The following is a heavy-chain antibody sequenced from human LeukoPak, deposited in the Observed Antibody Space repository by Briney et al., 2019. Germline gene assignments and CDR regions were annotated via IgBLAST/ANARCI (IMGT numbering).Heavy chain of an antibody. J-gene: IGHJ4*02. CDR1: GFTFSSYS. D-gene: IGHD3-22*01. CDR2: ISSSSSHI. V-gene: IGHV3-21*01. Sequence: SGGSLRLSCAASGFTFSSYSMNWVRQAPGKGLEWVSSISSSSSHIYYADSVKGRFTISRDNAKNSLYLQMNSLRAEDTAVYYCARDLIRYYYDSSAYYFDYWGQGTLVTVSS. CDR3: ARDLIRYYYDSSAYYFDY.